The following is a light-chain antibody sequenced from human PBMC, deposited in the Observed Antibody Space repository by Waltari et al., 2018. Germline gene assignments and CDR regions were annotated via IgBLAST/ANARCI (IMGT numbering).Light chain of an antibody. J-gene: IGLJ2*01. CDR3: YSYAASSTLV. CDR2: EVS. Sequence: QSALTQPASVSGSPGQSITISCTGTSSDVGSYNLFSWYQQQPGKAPKLMIYEVSKRPSGVSNRFTGSKSGNTSSLTVSGLQAEDEADYYCYSYAASSTLVFGGGTKLTVL. V-gene: IGLV2-23*02. CDR1: SSDVGSYNL.